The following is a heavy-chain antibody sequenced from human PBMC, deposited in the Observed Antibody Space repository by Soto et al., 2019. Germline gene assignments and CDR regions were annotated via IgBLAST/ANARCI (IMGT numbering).Heavy chain of an antibody. CDR2: ISYDGSNK. Sequence: GGSLRLSCAASGFTFSSYGMHWVRQAPGKGLEWVAVISYDGSNKYYADSVKGRFTISRDNSKNTLYLQMNSLRTDDTAVYYCAKFTYNWSDDAFDIWGQGTMVTVS. J-gene: IGHJ3*02. D-gene: IGHD1-1*01. CDR1: GFTFSSYG. V-gene: IGHV3-30*18. CDR3: AKFTYNWSDDAFDI.